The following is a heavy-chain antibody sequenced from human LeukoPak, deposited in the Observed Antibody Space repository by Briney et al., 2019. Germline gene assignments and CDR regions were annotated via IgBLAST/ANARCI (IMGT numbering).Heavy chain of an antibody. V-gene: IGHV1-46*01. CDR2: INPSGGST. D-gene: IGHD2-2*02. CDR1: GYTFTSYY. J-gene: IGHJ4*02. Sequence: ASVKVSCKASGYTFTSYYMHWVRQAPGQGLEWMGIINPSGGSTSYAQKFQGRVTMTRDTSTSTVYMELSSLRAEDTAVYYCAKDRDDIVVVPAAIGSYWGQGTLVTVSS. CDR3: AKDRDDIVVVPAAIGSY.